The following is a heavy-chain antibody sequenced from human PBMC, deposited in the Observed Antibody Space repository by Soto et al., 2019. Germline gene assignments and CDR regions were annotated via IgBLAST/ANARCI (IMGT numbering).Heavy chain of an antibody. CDR2: IIPIFNST. V-gene: IGHV1-18*04. D-gene: IGHD2-2*02. J-gene: IGHJ4*02. CDR3: AREGRGKKAGYNGLVSLGY. CDR1: GYTFTSYG. Sequence: RASVKVSCKASGYTFTSYGISWVRQAPGHGLEWLGRIIPIFNSTKYAQSFQGRVTITADKSTSTASLELSSLRSDDTAVYYCAREGRGKKAGYNGLVSLGYWGQGTLVTVSS.